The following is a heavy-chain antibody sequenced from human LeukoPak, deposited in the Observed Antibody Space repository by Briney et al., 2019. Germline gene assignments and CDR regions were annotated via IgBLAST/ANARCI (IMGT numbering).Heavy chain of an antibody. V-gene: IGHV4-59*01. J-gene: IGHJ5*02. CDR2: IYYSGST. CDR1: GGSISSDF. Sequence: SETLSLTCTVSGGSISSDFWSWIRQPPGKGLEWIGNIYYSGSTTYNPSLKSRVTISLDTSKNQFSLKLSSVTAADTAVYYCARRGTRNWFDPWGQGTLVTVSS. CDR3: ARRGTRNWFDP.